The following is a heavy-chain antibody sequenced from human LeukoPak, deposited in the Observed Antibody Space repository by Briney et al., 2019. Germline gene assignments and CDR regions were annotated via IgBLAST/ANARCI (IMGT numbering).Heavy chain of an antibody. CDR2: INHSGST. J-gene: IGHJ4*02. D-gene: IGHD3-3*01. CDR1: GGSFRGYY. CDR3: ARTRYYDFWSGYSDY. V-gene: IGHV4-34*01. Sequence: SETLSLTCAVYGGSFRGYYWSWIRQPPGKGLEWIGEINHSGSTNYNPSLKSRVTISVDTSKNQFSLKLSSVTAADTAVYYCARTRYYDFWSGYSDYWGQGTLVTVSS.